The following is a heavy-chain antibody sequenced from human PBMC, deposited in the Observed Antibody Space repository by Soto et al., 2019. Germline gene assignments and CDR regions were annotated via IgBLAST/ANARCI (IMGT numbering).Heavy chain of an antibody. CDR3: ARDFGGSYYGMSYYYYGMDV. J-gene: IGHJ6*02. CDR2: ISYDGSNK. V-gene: IGHV3-30-3*01. CDR1: GFTFSSYA. Sequence: PGGSLRLSCAASGFTFSSYAMHWVRQAPGKGLEGVAVISYDGSNKYYADSVKGRFTISRDNSKNTLYLQMNSLRAEDTAVYYCARDFGGSYYGMSYYYYGMDVWGQGTTVTVSS. D-gene: IGHD1-26*01.